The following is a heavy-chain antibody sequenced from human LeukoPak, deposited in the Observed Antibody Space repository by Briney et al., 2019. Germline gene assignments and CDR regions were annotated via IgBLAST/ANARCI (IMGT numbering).Heavy chain of an antibody. CDR3: SRGNSYMDV. CDR2: ISINGGGT. J-gene: IGHJ6*03. CDR1: GFSFSSYS. Sequence: GESLRLSCAVSGFSFSSYSMHWVRQPPPKGVEYVSAISINGGGTFFAHSVKGSFTISTDNSKNTLYLQINGLRAEDPAVYYCSRGNSYMDVWGKGTTVTVSS. V-gene: IGHV3-64*01.